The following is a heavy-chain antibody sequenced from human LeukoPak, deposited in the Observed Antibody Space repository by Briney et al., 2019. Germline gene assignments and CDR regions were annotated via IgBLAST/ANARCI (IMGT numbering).Heavy chain of an antibody. Sequence: GGSLRLSCAASGFTFSAYHINWVRQAPGKGLEWISYISTTGTTIHYADSVKGRFAISRDNAKSSLYLQMNNLRPEDTAVYYCASIGYSSGWYGDFDYWGQGTLVTVSS. V-gene: IGHV3-48*01. CDR1: GFTFSAYH. D-gene: IGHD6-19*01. J-gene: IGHJ4*02. CDR2: ISTTGTTI. CDR3: ASIGYSSGWYGDFDY.